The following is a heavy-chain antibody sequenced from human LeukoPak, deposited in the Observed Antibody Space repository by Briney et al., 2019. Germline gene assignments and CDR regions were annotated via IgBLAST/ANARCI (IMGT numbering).Heavy chain of an antibody. CDR1: GFTVSSNY. CDR3: ARDLGSSGEDY. CDR2: IYSGGST. Sequence: GGSLRLSCAASGFTVSSNYMSWVRQAPGKGLEWVSVIYSGGSTYYADSVKGRFTISRDNSKNTLYLQMNSLRAEDTAVYYRARDLGSSGEDYWGQGTLVTVSS. D-gene: IGHD6-19*01. V-gene: IGHV3-66*01. J-gene: IGHJ4*02.